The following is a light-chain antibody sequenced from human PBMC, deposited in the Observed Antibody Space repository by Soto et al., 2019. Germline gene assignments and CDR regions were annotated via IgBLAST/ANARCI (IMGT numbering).Light chain of an antibody. J-gene: IGLJ2*01. Sequence: QSVLTQSPSASASPGASVKLTCTLSSGHSTYTIAWHQQHPGKGPRYLMRLKNDGSHTKGDAIPDRFSGSSFGAERYLTISSLQSEDEADYYCQTWDTGIQVFGAGTKLTVL. V-gene: IGLV4-69*01. CDR2: LKNDGSH. CDR3: QTWDTGIQV. CDR1: SGHSTYT.